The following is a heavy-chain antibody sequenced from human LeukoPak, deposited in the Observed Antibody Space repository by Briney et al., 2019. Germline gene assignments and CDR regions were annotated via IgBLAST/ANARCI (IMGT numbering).Heavy chain of an antibody. D-gene: IGHD3-10*01. Sequence: GGSLRLSCAASGFTFSTYSMNWVRQAPGKGLEWVSSISTGSSYIYYADSVNGRFTISRDNAKNSLYLQMNSLRAEDTSVYYCARKNLYGSGTYLDYWGQGTLVTVSS. CDR1: GFTFSTYS. J-gene: IGHJ4*02. CDR2: ISTGSSYI. V-gene: IGHV3-21*01. CDR3: ARKNLYGSGTYLDY.